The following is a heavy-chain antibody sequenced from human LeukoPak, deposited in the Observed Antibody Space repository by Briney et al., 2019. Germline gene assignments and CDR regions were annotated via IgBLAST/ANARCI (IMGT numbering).Heavy chain of an antibody. V-gene: IGHV1-46*01. CDR3: ARRGVEREARPLHCDY. CDR2: IKPSNGST. J-gene: IGHJ4*02. CDR1: GYTFTSYN. Sequence: ASVKVSCKASGYTFTSYNMHWVRQAPGQGLECMGIIKPSNGSTTYAQNFQGRVSMTRDTSTSTVYMEWSSLRSDDTAVYYCARRGVEREARPLHCDYWGPGTLVTVSS. D-gene: IGHD1-1*01.